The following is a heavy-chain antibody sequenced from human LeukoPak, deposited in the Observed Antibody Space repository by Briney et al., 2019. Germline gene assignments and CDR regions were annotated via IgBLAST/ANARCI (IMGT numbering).Heavy chain of an antibody. CDR2: LYNAGST. CDR3: ARDRDCSGGSCYGILDY. D-gene: IGHD2-15*01. CDR1: GFIVSNNY. Sequence: PGGSLRLSCVASGFIVSNNYMSWVRQAPGKGLEWVSVLYNAGSTYYADSVKGRFTISRDNSKNTLYLQMNSLRAEDTAVYYCARDRDCSGGSCYGILDYWGQGTLVTVSS. V-gene: IGHV3-53*01. J-gene: IGHJ4*02.